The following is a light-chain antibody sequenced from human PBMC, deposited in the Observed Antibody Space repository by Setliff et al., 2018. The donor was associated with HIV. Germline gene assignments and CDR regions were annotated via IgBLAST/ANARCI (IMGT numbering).Light chain of an antibody. CDR2: DVS. V-gene: IGLV2-14*03. Sequence: QSVLTQPASVSGSPGQSITISCTGTSSDVGGYNYVSWYQQHPGKAPKLMISDVSNRPSGVSNRFSGSRSANTASLTISGLQAEDEADYYCSSYTSSIPLYVFGT. CDR1: SSDVGGYNY. J-gene: IGLJ1*01. CDR3: SSYTSSIPLYV.